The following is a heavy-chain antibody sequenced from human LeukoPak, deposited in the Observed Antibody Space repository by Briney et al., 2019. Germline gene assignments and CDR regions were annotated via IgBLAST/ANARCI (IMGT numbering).Heavy chain of an antibody. CDR1: GGSFRGYY. Sequence: SETLSLTCAVYGGSFRGYYWSWIRQPPGRGLEWIGEIFHSGSTNYNPSLKSRVTISVDKSKNQFSLKLSSLTAADTAFYYCARAGSNSAAKVFDYWGQGTLVTV. CDR2: IFHSGST. J-gene: IGHJ4*02. V-gene: IGHV4-34*12. CDR3: ARAGSNSAAKVFDY. D-gene: IGHD2-15*01.